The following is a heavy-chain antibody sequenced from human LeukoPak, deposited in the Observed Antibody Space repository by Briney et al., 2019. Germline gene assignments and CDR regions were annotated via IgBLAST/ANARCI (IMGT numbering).Heavy chain of an antibody. CDR3: ARDYCSSTSCLFDC. Sequence: GASVKVSCKASGYTFTGYHMHWVRRAPGQGLEWMGRINPNSGDTNHAQKFQGRVTMTRDTSISTAYMELSRLRSDDTAVYYCARDYCSSTSCLFDCWGQGTLVTVSS. D-gene: IGHD2-2*01. V-gene: IGHV1-2*06. CDR1: GYTFTGYH. J-gene: IGHJ4*02. CDR2: INPNSGDT.